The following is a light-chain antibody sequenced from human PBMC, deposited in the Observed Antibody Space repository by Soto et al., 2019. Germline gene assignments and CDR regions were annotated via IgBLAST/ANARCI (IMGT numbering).Light chain of an antibody. CDR2: ETS. Sequence: EVVLTQSPATLALSPGERATLSCRASQSVTSSFAWYQQVPGQAPRLLLYETSKRATGVPARFSGSGSGTELTLTIRSLEPEDFVVYFCQQRRSVITFGQGTKLHIK. CDR1: QSVTSS. CDR3: QQRRSVIT. V-gene: IGKV3-11*01. J-gene: IGKJ2*01.